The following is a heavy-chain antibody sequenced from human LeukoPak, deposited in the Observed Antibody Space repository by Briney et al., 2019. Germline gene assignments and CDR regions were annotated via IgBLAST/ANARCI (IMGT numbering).Heavy chain of an antibody. CDR3: ARAHRYSSSWYDY. CDR2: ISYGGSNK. V-gene: IGHV3-30*04. J-gene: IGHJ4*02. CDR1: GFPFSSYA. Sequence: GGSLRLSCAASGFPFSSYAMHWVRQAPGKGLEWVAVISYGGSNKYYAYSVKGRFTISKDNSKNTLYLQMNSLRAEDTAVYYCARAHRYSSSWYDYWGQGTLVTVSS. D-gene: IGHD6-13*01.